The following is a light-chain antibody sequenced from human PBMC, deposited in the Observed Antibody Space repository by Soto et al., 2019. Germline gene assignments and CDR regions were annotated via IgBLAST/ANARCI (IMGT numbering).Light chain of an antibody. CDR2: DAL. Sequence: EIVLTQSPATLYLSPGDRATLSCRASQSVDWYVAWYQQKPGQAPRLLIYDALKRATGTPDRFSGSGSGTDFTLTISRLEPEDFAVYYCQQYGSSPYTFGQGTKLEIK. CDR3: QQYGSSPYT. CDR1: QSVDWY. V-gene: IGKV3-11*01. J-gene: IGKJ2*01.